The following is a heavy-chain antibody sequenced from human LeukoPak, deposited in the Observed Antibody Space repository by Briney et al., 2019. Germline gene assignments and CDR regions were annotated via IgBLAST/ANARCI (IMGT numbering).Heavy chain of an antibody. CDR3: AKDRQWLVLDY. CDR1: GFTFSSYG. Sequence: GRSLRLSCAASGFTFSSYGMHWVRQAPGKGLEWVAVISYDGSNKYYADSVKGRFTISRDNSKNTLYLQMNSLRAEDTAVYYCAKDRQWLVLDYWGQGTLVTVSS. J-gene: IGHJ4*02. CDR2: ISYDGSNK. D-gene: IGHD6-19*01. V-gene: IGHV3-30*18.